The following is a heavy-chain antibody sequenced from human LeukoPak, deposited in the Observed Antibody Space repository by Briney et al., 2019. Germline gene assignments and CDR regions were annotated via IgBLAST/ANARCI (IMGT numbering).Heavy chain of an antibody. Sequence: GGSLGLSCAASGFTFSSYWMSWVRQAPGKGLEWVANIKQDGSEKYYVDSVKGRFTISRDNAKNSLYLQMNSLRAEDTAVYYCARAHGYDFSWYFDLWGRGTLVTVSS. CDR3: ARAHGYDFSWYFDL. CDR1: GFTFSSYW. D-gene: IGHD5-12*01. J-gene: IGHJ2*01. CDR2: IKQDGSEK. V-gene: IGHV3-7*01.